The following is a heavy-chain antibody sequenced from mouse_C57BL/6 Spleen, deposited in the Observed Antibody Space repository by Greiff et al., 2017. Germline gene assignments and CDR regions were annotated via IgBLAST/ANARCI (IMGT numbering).Heavy chain of an antibody. CDR1: GYSFTGYC. CDR2: INPSTGGT. D-gene: IGHD3-2*02. Sequence: EVQLQQSGPELVKPGASVKISCKASGYSFTGYCMNWVKQSPEKSLEWIGEINPSTGGTTYNQKFKAKATLTVDKSSSTAYMQLKSLTSEDSAVYYCASYSSGYGGFAYWGQGTLVTVSA. V-gene: IGHV1-42*01. CDR3: ASYSSGYGGFAY. J-gene: IGHJ3*01.